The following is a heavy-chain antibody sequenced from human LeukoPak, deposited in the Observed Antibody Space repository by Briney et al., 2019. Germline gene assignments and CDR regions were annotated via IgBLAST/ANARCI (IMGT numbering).Heavy chain of an antibody. J-gene: IGHJ5*02. D-gene: IGHD3-10*01. CDR3: ARQYYDPGSSSGNWFDP. Sequence: PGASLQISCEGAGSNFSNYWIGWGRHLPGRGLEWMGTIFPDDSDTRYSPSFRGQVTMSADRSINTAYLHWRSLKASDTAMYYCARQYYDPGSSSGNWFDPWGQGTLVTVSS. CDR1: GSNFSNYW. CDR2: IFPDDSDT. V-gene: IGHV5-51*01.